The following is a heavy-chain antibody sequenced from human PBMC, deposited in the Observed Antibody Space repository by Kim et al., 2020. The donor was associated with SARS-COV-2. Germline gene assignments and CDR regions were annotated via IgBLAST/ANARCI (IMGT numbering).Heavy chain of an antibody. J-gene: IGHJ6*02. V-gene: IGHV3-66*02. CDR3: ARDCSSTSCDVEYYYGMDV. D-gene: IGHD2-2*01. CDR2: IYSGGST. Sequence: GGSLRLSCAASGFTVSSNYMSWVRQAPGKGLEWVSVIYSGGSTYYADSVKGRFTISRDNSKNTLYLQMNSLRAEDTAVYYCARDCSSTSCDVEYYYGMDVWGQGTTVTVSS. CDR1: GFTVSSNY.